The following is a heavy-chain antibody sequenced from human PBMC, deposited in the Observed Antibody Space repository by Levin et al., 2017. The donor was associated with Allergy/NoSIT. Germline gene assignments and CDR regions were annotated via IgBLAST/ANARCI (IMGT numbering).Heavy chain of an antibody. D-gene: IGHD2-8*01. J-gene: IGHJ4*02. CDR3: ARSFTYGFDY. V-gene: IGHV4-59*01. CDR1: GGSINNYY. CDR2: IYYSGST. Sequence: PSETLSLTCTVSGGSINNYYWSWIRQPPGKGLEWIGYIYYSGSTNYNTSLKSRVTMSVDTSKNQFSLRLSSVTAADPAVYYCARSFTYGFDYWGQGTLVTVSS.